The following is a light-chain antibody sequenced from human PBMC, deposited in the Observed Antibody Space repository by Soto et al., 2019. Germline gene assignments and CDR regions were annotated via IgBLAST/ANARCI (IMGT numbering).Light chain of an antibody. Sequence: QSVLTQPPSVSEAPRQRVTISCSGSSSNIGNNAVNWYQQLPGKAPKLLIYYDDLLPSGVSDRFSGSKSGTSASLAISGLQSEDEADYYCQAYDNSLGVFVLFGGGTKLTVL. V-gene: IGLV1-36*01. CDR2: YDD. CDR3: QAYDNSLGVFVL. CDR1: SSNIGNNA. J-gene: IGLJ3*02.